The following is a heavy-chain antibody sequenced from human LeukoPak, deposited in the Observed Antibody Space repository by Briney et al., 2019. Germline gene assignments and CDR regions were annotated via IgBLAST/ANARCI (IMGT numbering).Heavy chain of an antibody. Sequence: GGSLRLSCAASGFTFSSYTMNWVRQAPGKGLEWVSSINTGSFYIYSADSVKGRFTISRDNAQNSLYLQMNSLRAEDTAVYYCARAANDNVWGSYRSWGQGTLVTVSS. CDR1: GFTFSSYT. CDR2: INTGSFYI. V-gene: IGHV3-21*01. CDR3: ARAANDNVWGSYRS. D-gene: IGHD3-16*02. J-gene: IGHJ5*02.